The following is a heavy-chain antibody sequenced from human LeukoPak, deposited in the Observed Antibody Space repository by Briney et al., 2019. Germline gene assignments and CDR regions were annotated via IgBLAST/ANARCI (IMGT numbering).Heavy chain of an antibody. D-gene: IGHD1-1*01. CDR1: GYTFTSYY. Sequence: ASVKVSCKASGYTFTSYYMHWVRQAPGQGLEWMGIINPSGGSTSYAQKFQGRVTMTRDTSTSTVYMELSSPRSEDTAVYYCASPPPNTTGTTRGAGLSDWGQGTLVTVSS. CDR2: INPSGGST. CDR3: ASPPPNTTGTTRGAGLSD. V-gene: IGHV1-46*01. J-gene: IGHJ4*02.